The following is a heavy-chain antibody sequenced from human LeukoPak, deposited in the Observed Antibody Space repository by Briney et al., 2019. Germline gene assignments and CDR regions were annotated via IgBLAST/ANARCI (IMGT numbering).Heavy chain of an antibody. Sequence: PSETLSLTCAVYGGSFSGCYWSWIRQPPGKGLEWIGEINHSGSTNYNPSLKSRVTISVDTSKNQFSLKLSSVTAADTAVYYCARGYSSSWYLRWGQGTLVTVSS. V-gene: IGHV4-34*01. D-gene: IGHD6-13*01. J-gene: IGHJ4*02. CDR1: GGSFSGCY. CDR3: ARGYSSSWYLR. CDR2: INHSGST.